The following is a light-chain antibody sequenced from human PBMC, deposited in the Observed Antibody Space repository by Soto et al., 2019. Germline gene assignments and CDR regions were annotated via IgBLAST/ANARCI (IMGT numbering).Light chain of an antibody. CDR3: NSYAGSSDV. Sequence: QSVLTQPASMSGSPGQSITISCTGTNSDVGAYNYVSWYQQYPGKAPKLIIYGVSNRPSGVSNRFSGSKFGNTASLTISGLQSDDEADYYCNSYAGSSDVFGTGTKVTVL. CDR2: GVS. CDR1: NSDVGAYNY. V-gene: IGLV2-14*01. J-gene: IGLJ1*01.